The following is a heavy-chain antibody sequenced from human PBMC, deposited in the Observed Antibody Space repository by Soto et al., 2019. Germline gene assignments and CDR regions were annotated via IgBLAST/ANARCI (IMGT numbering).Heavy chain of an antibody. CDR1: GFTFSSYA. CDR3: AREVTASAFDI. V-gene: IGHV3-30-3*01. J-gene: IGHJ3*02. D-gene: IGHD2-21*02. CDR2: ISYDGSNK. Sequence: ESGGGVVQPGRSLRLSCAASGFTFSSYAMHWVRQAPGKGLEWVAVISYDGSNKYYADSVKGRFTISRDNSKNTLYLQMNSLRAEDTAVYYCAREVTASAFDIWGQGTMVTVSS.